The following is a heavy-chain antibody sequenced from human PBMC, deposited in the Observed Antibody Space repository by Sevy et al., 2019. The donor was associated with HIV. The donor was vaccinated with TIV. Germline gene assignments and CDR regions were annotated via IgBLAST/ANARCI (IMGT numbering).Heavy chain of an antibody. D-gene: IGHD3-10*01. J-gene: IGHJ4*02. CDR3: AKDRIRGYCGLGTPLVFDY. CDR1: GFTFSSYA. CDR2: ISGSGGST. V-gene: IGHV3-23*01. Sequence: GGSLRLSCAASGFTFSSYAMSWVRQAPGKGLEWVSAISGSGGSTYYADSVKGRFTISRDNSKNTLYLQMNSLRAEDTAVYYCAKDRIRGYCGLGTPLVFDYWGQGTLVTVSS.